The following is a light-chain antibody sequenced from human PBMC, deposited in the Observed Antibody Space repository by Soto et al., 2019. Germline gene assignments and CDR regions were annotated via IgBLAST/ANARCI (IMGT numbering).Light chain of an antibody. CDR3: QQSYSTLWT. J-gene: IGKJ1*01. CDR2: KAS. V-gene: IGKV1-5*03. CDR1: QTISSW. Sequence: DIQMTQSPSTLSGSVGDRVTITCRASQTISSWLAWYQQKPGKAPKLLIYKASTLKSGVPSRFSGSGSGTDFTLTISSLQPEDFATYYCQQSYSTLWTCGQGTKVE.